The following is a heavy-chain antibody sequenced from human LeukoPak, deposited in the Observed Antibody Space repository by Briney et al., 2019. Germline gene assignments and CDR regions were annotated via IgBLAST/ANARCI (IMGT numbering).Heavy chain of an antibody. CDR3: AREYVDTAMVTRLPGDY. CDR2: INPNSGGT. D-gene: IGHD5-18*01. J-gene: IGHJ4*02. CDR1: GGTFSSYA. Sequence: GSSVKVSCKASGGTFSSYAISWVRQAPGQGLEWMGWINPNSGGTNYAQKFQGRVTMTRDTSISTAYMELSRLRSDDTAVYYCAREYVDTAMVTRLPGDYWGQGTLVTVSS. V-gene: IGHV1-2*02.